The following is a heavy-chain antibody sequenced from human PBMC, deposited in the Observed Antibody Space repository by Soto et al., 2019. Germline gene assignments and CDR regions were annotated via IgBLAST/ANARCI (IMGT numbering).Heavy chain of an antibody. V-gene: IGHV3-23*01. Sequence: GGSLRLSCAASGFTFSGYAMSWFRQSPGKGLEWVAAISGSGSSTYYADSVKGRSTISRDNSKNTQYLQMNSLNAEDTAVSYWARAYSTRLGSDYYYDMDVWGKGTTVTVSS. CDR3: ARAYSTRLGSDYYYDMDV. D-gene: IGHD6-13*01. CDR2: ISGSGSST. CDR1: GFTFSGYA. J-gene: IGHJ6*03.